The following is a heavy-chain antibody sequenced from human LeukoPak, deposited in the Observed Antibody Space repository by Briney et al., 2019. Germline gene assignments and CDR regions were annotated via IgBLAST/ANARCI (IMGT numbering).Heavy chain of an antibody. J-gene: IGHJ6*03. V-gene: IGHV3-30*04. CDR2: ISYDGSKK. Sequence: GGSLRLSCAASGFTFSSYAMHWVRQAPGKGLEWVAVISYDGSKKYYTDSGKGRFTISRDNSKNTLYLQMNNLRVEDTAVYYCARGGRQFVNNYYYYYYMDVWGKGTTVTVSS. CDR1: GFTFSSYA. CDR3: ARGGRQFVNNYYYYYYMDV. D-gene: IGHD6-6*01.